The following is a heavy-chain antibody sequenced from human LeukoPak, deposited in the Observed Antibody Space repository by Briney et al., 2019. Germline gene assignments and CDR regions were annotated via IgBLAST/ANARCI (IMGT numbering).Heavy chain of an antibody. Sequence: SGGSLSLSCAASGFTFDDYTMHWIRQAPGKGLEWIYLISWDGGSTYYADSVKGRFTISRDNSKNSLYLQMNSLRTEDTALYYCAKDTGTSYDAFDIWGQGTMVTVSS. CDR2: ISWDGGST. V-gene: IGHV3-43*01. J-gene: IGHJ3*02. CDR1: GFTFDDYT. CDR3: AKDTGTSYDAFDI. D-gene: IGHD1-7*01.